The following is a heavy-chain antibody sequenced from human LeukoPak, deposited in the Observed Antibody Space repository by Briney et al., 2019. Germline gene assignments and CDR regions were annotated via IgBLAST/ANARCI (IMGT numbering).Heavy chain of an antibody. CDR3: ARTMVTYYYYYYMDV. V-gene: IGHV4-59*01. CDR1: GGSINSDY. J-gene: IGHJ6*03. Sequence: SETLSLTCTVSGGSINSDYWSWIRQPPGKGLEWIGYIHYSGSTNYSPSLKSRVSISVDTSKSHFSLKLSSVAAADTAVYYCARTMVTYYYYYYMDVWGKGTTVTVSS. D-gene: IGHD3-10*01. CDR2: IHYSGST.